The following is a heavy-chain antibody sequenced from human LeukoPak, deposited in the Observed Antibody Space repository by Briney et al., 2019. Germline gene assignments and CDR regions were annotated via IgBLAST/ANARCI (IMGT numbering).Heavy chain of an antibody. V-gene: IGHV3-21*01. D-gene: IGHD2-2*01. CDR3: ARVVPYMDV. CDR1: GFTFSSYS. J-gene: IGHJ6*03. Sequence: GGSLRLSCAALGFTFSSYSMNWVRRAPGKGLEWVSYISSSSDYIYYADSVKGRFTISRDNARNSLDLQMNSLRAEDTAVYYCARVVPYMDVWGKGTTVTVSS. CDR2: ISSSSDYI.